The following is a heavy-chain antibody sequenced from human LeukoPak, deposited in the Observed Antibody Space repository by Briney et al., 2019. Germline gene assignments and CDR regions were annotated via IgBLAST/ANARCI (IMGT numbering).Heavy chain of an antibody. CDR3: ARQDSEGRWPNDY. CDR1: GGSISSSSYY. V-gene: IGHV4-39*01. Sequence: SETLSLTCAVSGGSISSSSYYWGWIRQPPGKGLEWIVSISYSGSTYYNPSLNSRVTISVDTSNNQFSLKLTSVTATDPAMYYCARQDSEGRWPNDYGGQGTLVTVSS. CDR2: ISYSGST. D-gene: IGHD5-24*01. J-gene: IGHJ4*02.